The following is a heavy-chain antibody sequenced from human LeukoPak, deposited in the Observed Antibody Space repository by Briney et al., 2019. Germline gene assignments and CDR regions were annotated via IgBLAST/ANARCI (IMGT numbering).Heavy chain of an antibody. V-gene: IGHV3-74*01. J-gene: IGHJ3*02. CDR2: INTDGSRT. CDR3: AKGGDVHDAFDI. CDR1: GFTFNSYW. Sequence: GGSLRLSCAASGFTFNSYWIYWVRQAPGKGLVWVSRINTDGSRTNYADSVKGRFAISRDDAKNTVHLQMYSLGAEDSAVYYCAKGGDVHDAFDIWGQGTMVTVSS.